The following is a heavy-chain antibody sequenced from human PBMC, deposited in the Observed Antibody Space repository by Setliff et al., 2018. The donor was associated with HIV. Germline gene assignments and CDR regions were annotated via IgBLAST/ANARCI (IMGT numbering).Heavy chain of an antibody. Sequence: GASVKVSCKASGYTFTNFGVGWVRQAPGQGLEWMGWVSPYNGHTKYAQRFQGRVTMSTDTSTSTIYMELTSLRSDDTAVYYCARWSCSRATCYDSPYNWFEPWGQGTLVTVSS. CDR2: VSPYNGHT. CDR1: GYTFTNFG. J-gene: IGHJ5*02. CDR3: ARWSCSRATCYDSPYNWFEP. V-gene: IGHV1-18*01. D-gene: IGHD2-2*01.